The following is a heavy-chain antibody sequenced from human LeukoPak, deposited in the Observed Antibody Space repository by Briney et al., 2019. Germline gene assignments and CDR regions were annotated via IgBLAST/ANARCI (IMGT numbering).Heavy chain of an antibody. V-gene: IGHV4-34*01. J-gene: IGHJ4*02. CDR3: ARRTGCYDFWSGYYRGVFDY. Sequence: SETLSLTCAVYGGSFSGYYWSWIRQPPGKGLEWIGEINHSGSTNYNPSLKSRVTKSVDTSKNQFSLKLSSVTAADTAVYYCARRTGCYDFWSGYYRGVFDYWGQGTLVTVSS. D-gene: IGHD3-3*01. CDR1: GGSFSGYY. CDR2: INHSGST.